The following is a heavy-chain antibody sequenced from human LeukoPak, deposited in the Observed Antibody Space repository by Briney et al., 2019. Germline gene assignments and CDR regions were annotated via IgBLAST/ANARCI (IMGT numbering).Heavy chain of an antibody. D-gene: IGHD5-18*01. CDR3: ARGRIQLWYDAFDI. J-gene: IGHJ3*02. CDR1: GGSISSYY. Sequence: SETLSLTCTVSGGSISSYYWSWIRQPPGKGLEWIGYIYYSGSTNYNPSLKSRVTISLDTSKNQFSLKLRSVTAADTAVYYCARGRIQLWYDAFDIWGQGTMVTVSS. CDR2: IYYSGST. V-gene: IGHV4-59*01.